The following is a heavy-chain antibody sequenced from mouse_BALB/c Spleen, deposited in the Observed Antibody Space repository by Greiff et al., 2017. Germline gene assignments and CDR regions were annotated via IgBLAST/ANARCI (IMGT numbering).Heavy chain of an antibody. J-gene: IGHJ4*01. V-gene: IGHV14-1*02. CDR3: ARRDYDAMDY. CDR2: IDPGNGNT. CDR1: GFNITDYY. Sequence: EVQLQQSGAELVRPGASVKLSCKASGFNITDYYMHWVKQRPEQGLEWIGWIDPGNGNTNYDPKFQGKASITADTPSNTAYLQLSSLTSEDTAVYYGARRDYDAMDYWGQGTSVTVSS.